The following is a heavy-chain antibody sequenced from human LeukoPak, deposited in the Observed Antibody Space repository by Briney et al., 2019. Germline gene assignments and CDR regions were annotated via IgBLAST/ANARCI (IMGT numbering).Heavy chain of an antibody. CDR2: ISSSSSYI. J-gene: IGHJ4*02. CDR1: GFTFSSHW. V-gene: IGHV3-21*04. Sequence: GGSLRLSCAASGFTFSSHWMTWVRQAPGKGLEWVSSISSSSSYIYYADSVKGRFTISRDNAKNSLYLQMNSLRAEDTAVYYCARDLGRDGYNYGDDYWGQGTLVTVSS. D-gene: IGHD5-24*01. CDR3: ARDLGRDGYNYGDDY.